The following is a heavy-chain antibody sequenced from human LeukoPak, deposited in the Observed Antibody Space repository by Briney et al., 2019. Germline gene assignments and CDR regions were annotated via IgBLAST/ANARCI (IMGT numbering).Heavy chain of an antibody. D-gene: IGHD3-16*01. CDR3: AKDQSRGYDYVWGSYDY. CDR1: GFTFSNYG. CDR2: INSDGINT. V-gene: IGHV3-74*01. Sequence: PGGSLRLSCAASGFTFSNYGMHWVRQAPGKGLVWVSRINSDGINTSYADSVKGRLTISRDNAKNTLNLQMNSLRAEDTAVYYCAKDQSRGYDYVWGSYDYWGQGTLVTVSS. J-gene: IGHJ4*02.